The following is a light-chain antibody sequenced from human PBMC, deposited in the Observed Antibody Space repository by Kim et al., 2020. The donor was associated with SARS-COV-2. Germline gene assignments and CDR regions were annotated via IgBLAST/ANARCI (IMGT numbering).Light chain of an antibody. CDR2: KAS. J-gene: IGKJ2*01. Sequence: DIQMTQSPSTLSASVGDRVTITCRASQSISIWLAWYQQKPGKAPKLLIYKASILASGVPSRFSGSGSGTEFTLAISSLQPDDFATYYCQHYITYPYTFGQGTKLEI. CDR1: QSISIW. CDR3: QHYITYPYT. V-gene: IGKV1-5*03.